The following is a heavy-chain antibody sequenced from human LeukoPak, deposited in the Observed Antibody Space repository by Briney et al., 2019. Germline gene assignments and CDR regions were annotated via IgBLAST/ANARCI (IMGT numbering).Heavy chain of an antibody. V-gene: IGHV1-8*01. CDR3: ARGLRTVRTPNRYYYYYMDV. J-gene: IGHJ6*03. Sequence: ASVKVSCKASGYTFTSYDSNWVRQATGQGLEWMGWMNPNSGNTGYAQKFQGRVTMTRNTSISTAYMELSRLRSEDTAVYYCARGLRTVRTPNRYYYYYMDVWGKGTTVTVSS. CDR1: GYTFTSYD. CDR2: MNPNSGNT. D-gene: IGHD4-11*01.